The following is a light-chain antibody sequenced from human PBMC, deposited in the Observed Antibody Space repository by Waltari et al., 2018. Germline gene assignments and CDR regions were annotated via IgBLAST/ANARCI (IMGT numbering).Light chain of an antibody. J-gene: IGKJ3*01. CDR3: HQYHRLFT. CDR1: QRLFYSSNRKNY. CDR2: WTS. Sequence: DIVMTQPPDSTAVSLGERGTINCKSTQRLFYSSNRKNYLAWYQQNPGQSHKLLTYWTSSREAGVPDLFSGSLSGTDFTPTISTLHAEDVAVYYCHQYHRLFTFGPGTKVDIK. V-gene: IGKV4-1*01.